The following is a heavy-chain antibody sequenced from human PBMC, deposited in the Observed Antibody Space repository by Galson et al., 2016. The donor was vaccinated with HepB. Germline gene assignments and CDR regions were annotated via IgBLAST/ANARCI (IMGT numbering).Heavy chain of an antibody. CDR3: TRGTLGTAATMAFDY. D-gene: IGHD4/OR15-4a*01. Sequence: SETLSLTCAVSGGSVSDNYWWSWVRQSPEKGLEWIGEIYQTGTANYNPSFTGRATISVDKSKNQFSLRLDSVTTADTAVYYRTRGTLGTAATMAFDYWGQGTLVSVSS. CDR1: GGSVSDNYW. CDR2: IYQTGTA. V-gene: IGHV4-4*02. J-gene: IGHJ4*02.